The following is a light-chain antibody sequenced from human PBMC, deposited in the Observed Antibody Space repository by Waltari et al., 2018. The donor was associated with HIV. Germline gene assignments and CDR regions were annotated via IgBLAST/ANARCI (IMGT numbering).Light chain of an antibody. CDR3: QQYTIYSYT. V-gene: IGKV1-5*03. CDR1: QNMDNW. J-gene: IGKJ2*01. CDR2: KAS. Sequence: DIQMTQSPSTLSASVGDRVTITCRASQNMDNWLAWYQQKPVKAPKLLISKASDLESGVPSRISCSGFGTEFTLTISSLQPDDFATYYCQQYTIYSYTFGQGTKLEI.